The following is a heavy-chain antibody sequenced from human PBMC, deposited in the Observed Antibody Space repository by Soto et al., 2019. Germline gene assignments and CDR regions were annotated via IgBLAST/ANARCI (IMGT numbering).Heavy chain of an antibody. CDR2: IKSKTDGGTT. CDR3: ARDRLIAAAGKSPHWFGYGMDV. CDR1: GFTFSNAW. D-gene: IGHD6-13*01. Sequence: LRLSCAASGFTFSNAWMSWVRQAPGKGLEWVGRIKSKTDGGTTDYAAPVKGRFTISRDDSKNTLYLQMNSLKTEDTAVYYCARDRLIAAAGKSPHWFGYGMDVWGQGTTVTVSS. J-gene: IGHJ6*02. V-gene: IGHV3-15*01.